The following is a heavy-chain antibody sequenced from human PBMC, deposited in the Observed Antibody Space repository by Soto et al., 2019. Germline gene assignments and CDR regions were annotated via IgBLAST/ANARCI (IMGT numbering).Heavy chain of an antibody. J-gene: IGHJ6*02. Sequence: GGSLRLSCAASGFTVSSNYMSWVRQAPGKGLEWVSVIYSGGSTYYADSVKGRFTISRDNSKNTLYLQMNSLRAEDTAVYYCASKSGYSYGRDYYGMDVWGQGTTVTVSS. CDR2: IYSGGST. V-gene: IGHV3-53*01. CDR1: GFTVSSNY. D-gene: IGHD5-18*01. CDR3: ASKSGYSYGRDYYGMDV.